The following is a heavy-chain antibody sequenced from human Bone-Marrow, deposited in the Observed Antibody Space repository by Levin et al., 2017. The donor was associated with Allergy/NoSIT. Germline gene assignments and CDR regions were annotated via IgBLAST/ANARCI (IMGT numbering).Heavy chain of an antibody. CDR1: GDSISPYY. CDR2: IHSSGST. D-gene: IGHD2/OR15-2a*01. V-gene: IGHV4-59*08. CDR3: ARPLSSYWHCGL. Sequence: SETLSLTCTVSGDSISPYYWSWIRQPPGKGLEWIGFIHSSGSTNYSPSFRNRVTASIDVSKNQVFLKLTSVTAADTAIYYCARPLSSYWHCGLWGRGTLVTVSS. J-gene: IGHJ2*01.